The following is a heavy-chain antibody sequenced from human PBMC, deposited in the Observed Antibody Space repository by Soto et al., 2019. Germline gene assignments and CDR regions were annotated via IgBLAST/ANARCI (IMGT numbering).Heavy chain of an antibody. Sequence: QVQLVESGGGVVQPGRSLRLSCAASGFTFSSYGMHWVRQAPGKGLEWVAVISYDGSNKYYADSVKGRFTISRDNSKNTLYLQMNSLRAEDTAVYYCAKVGYYDFWSGYSAGWMYWGQGTLVTVSS. CDR1: GFTFSSYG. D-gene: IGHD3-3*01. V-gene: IGHV3-30*18. J-gene: IGHJ4*02. CDR3: AKVGYYDFWSGYSAGWMY. CDR2: ISYDGSNK.